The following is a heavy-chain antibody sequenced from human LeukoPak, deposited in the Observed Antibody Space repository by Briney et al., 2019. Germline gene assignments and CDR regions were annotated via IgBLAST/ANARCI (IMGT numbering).Heavy chain of an antibody. V-gene: IGHV3-15*07. CDR2: IKSKTDGGTT. Sequence: PGGSLRLSCAASGFTFSNAWMNCVRQAPGKGLEWVGRIKSKTDGGTTDYAAPVKGRFTISRDDSKNTLYLQMNSLKTEDTAVYYCTTVATMIVVGTNDAFDIWGQGTMVTVSS. CDR3: TTVATMIVVGTNDAFDI. CDR1: GFTFSNAW. J-gene: IGHJ3*02. D-gene: IGHD3-22*01.